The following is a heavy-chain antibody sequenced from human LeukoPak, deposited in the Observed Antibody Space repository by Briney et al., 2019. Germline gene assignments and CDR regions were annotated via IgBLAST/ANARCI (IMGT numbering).Heavy chain of an antibody. V-gene: IGHV3-30-3*01. Sequence: QPGGSLRLSCAASGFTFSSYAMHWVRQAPGKGLEWVAVISYDGSNKYYADSVKGRFTISRDNSKNTLYLQMNSLRAEDTAVYYCARENQGTTVTTFAFDIWGQGTMVTVSS. D-gene: IGHD4-17*01. CDR3: ARENQGTTVTTFAFDI. CDR2: ISYDGSNK. J-gene: IGHJ3*02. CDR1: GFTFSSYA.